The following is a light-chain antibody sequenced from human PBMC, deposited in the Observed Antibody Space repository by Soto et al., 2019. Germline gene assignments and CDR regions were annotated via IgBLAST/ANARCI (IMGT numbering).Light chain of an antibody. Sequence: QSVLTQPPSASGSPGQSVTISCTGSSSDVGGHNYVSWYQQHPGKAPKLMIYEVSKRPSGVPDRLSGSKSGNTASLTVSGLQAEDEADYYCSSYGGSNTVVFGGGTKLTVL. CDR3: SSYGGSNTVV. CDR2: EVS. CDR1: SSDVGGHNY. V-gene: IGLV2-8*01. J-gene: IGLJ2*01.